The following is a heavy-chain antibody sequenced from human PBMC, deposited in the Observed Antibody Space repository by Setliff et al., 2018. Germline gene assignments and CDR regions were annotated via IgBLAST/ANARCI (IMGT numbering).Heavy chain of an antibody. CDR2: IIPIFGTA. D-gene: IGHD3-16*02. J-gene: IGHJ6*02. V-gene: IGHV1-69*13. CDR1: GGTFSSYA. CDR3: ARLYYDYVWGSYRLYYYYGMDV. Sequence: GASVKVSCKASGGTFSSYAISWVRQAPGQGLEWMGGIIPIFGTANYAQKFQGRVTITADESTSTDYMELSSLRSEDTAVYYCARLYYDYVWGSYRLYYYYGMDVWGQGTTVTVSS.